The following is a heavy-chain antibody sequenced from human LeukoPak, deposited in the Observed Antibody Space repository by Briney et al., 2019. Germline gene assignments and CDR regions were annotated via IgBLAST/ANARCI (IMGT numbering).Heavy chain of an antibody. J-gene: IGHJ3*02. V-gene: IGHV5-51*01. CDR2: IYSGDSDT. CDR1: GYSFTSYW. CDR3: ARPLDGAARLPDAFDI. D-gene: IGHD6-6*01. Sequence: GESLKISCKGSGYSFTSYWIGWVRPMPGKGLEWMGIIYSGDSDTRYSASFQGQVTISADNSISTAYPQWSSLKASDTAMYYCARPLDGAARLPDAFDIWGQGTMVTVSS.